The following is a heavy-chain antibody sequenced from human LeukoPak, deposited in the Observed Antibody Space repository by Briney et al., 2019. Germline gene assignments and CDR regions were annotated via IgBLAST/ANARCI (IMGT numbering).Heavy chain of an antibody. CDR3: ARGGYIVVVPAYDY. CDR2: ISYDGSNK. J-gene: IGHJ4*02. Sequence: GGSLRLSRAASGFTFSSYAMHWVRQAPGKGLEWVAVISYDGSNKYYADSVKGRFTISRDNSKNTLYLQMNSLRAEDTAVYYCARGGYIVVVPAYDYWGQGTLVTVSS. V-gene: IGHV3-30*04. D-gene: IGHD2-2*01. CDR1: GFTFSSYA.